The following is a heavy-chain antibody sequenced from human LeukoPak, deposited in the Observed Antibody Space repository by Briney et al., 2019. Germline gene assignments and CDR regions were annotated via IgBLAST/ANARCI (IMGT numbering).Heavy chain of an antibody. J-gene: IGHJ6*04. CDR1: GYTFTSYY. CDR2: INPSGGST. CDR3: ARAKMVRGVIIYYYYGMDV. V-gene: IGHV1-46*01. D-gene: IGHD3-10*01. Sequence: ASVKVSCKASGYTFTSYYMHWVQQAPGQGLEWMGIINPSGGSTSYAQKFQGRVTMTRDTSTSTVYMELSSLRSEDMAVYYCARAKMVRGVIIYYYYGMDVWGKGTTVTVSS.